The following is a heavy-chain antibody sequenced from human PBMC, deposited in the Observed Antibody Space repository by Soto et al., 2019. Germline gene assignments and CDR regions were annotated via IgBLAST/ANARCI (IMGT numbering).Heavy chain of an antibody. J-gene: IGHJ2*01. Sequence: QVQLQQWGAGLLKPSETLSLTCAVYGGSFSGYYWSWIRQPPGKGLEWIGEINHSGSTNYNPSLKSRVTISVDTSKNQFSLKLSSVTAADTDVYYCARARIDYGDYTPWYFDLWGRGTLVTVSS. CDR2: INHSGST. CDR1: GGSFSGYY. D-gene: IGHD4-17*01. CDR3: ARARIDYGDYTPWYFDL. V-gene: IGHV4-34*01.